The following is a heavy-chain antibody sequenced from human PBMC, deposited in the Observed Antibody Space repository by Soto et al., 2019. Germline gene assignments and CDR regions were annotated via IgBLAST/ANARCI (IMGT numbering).Heavy chain of an antibody. CDR3: ARDVLRYFDWLLFPYYYYGMDV. CDR2: ISYDGSNK. CDR1: GFTFSSYA. Sequence: GGSLRLSCAASGFTFSSYAMHWVRQAPGKGLEWVAVISYDGSNKYYADSVKGRFTISRDNSKNTLYLQMNSLRAEDTAVYYCARDVLRYFDWLLFPYYYYGMDVWGQGTTVTVSS. J-gene: IGHJ6*02. V-gene: IGHV3-30-3*01. D-gene: IGHD3-9*01.